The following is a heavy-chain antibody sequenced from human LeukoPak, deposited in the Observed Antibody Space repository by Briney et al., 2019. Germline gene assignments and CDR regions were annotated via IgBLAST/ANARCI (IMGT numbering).Heavy chain of an antibody. V-gene: IGHV3-53*04. J-gene: IGHJ4*02. D-gene: IGHD2-2*01. Sequence: PGGSLRLSCAASGFTVSSNYMSWVRQAPGKGLEWVSVIYSGGSTYYADSVKGRFTISRHNSKNTLYLQMNSLRAEDTAVYYCARGEYQLPPYFDYWDQGTLVTVSS. CDR1: GFTVSSNY. CDR3: ARGEYQLPPYFDY. CDR2: IYSGGST.